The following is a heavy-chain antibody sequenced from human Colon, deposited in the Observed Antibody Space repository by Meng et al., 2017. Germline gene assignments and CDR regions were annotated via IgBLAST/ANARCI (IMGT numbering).Heavy chain of an antibody. D-gene: IGHD3-16*01. V-gene: IGHV3-53*01. CDR1: GFTVSSNY. CDR3: ARSLVGASDY. CDR2: IYSGGST. Sequence: GESLKISCAASGFTVSSNYMSWVRQAPGKGLEWVSVIYSGGSTYYADSVKGRFTTSRDNSKNTLYLQMNSLRAEDTAVYYCARSLVGASDYWGQGTLVTVSS. J-gene: IGHJ4*02.